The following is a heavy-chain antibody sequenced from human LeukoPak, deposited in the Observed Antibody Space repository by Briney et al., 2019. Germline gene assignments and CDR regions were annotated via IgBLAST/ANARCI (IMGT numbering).Heavy chain of an antibody. V-gene: IGHV4-39*01. CDR1: GGSISSSSHY. J-gene: IGHJ4*02. D-gene: IGHD6-19*01. CDR2: IYFSGST. CDR3: ARHQWLGPFDS. Sequence: SETLSLTCTVFGGSISSSSHYWGWIRQPLGEGLEWIESIYFSGSTYYSPSLKSQVTISVDPSTNQFSLKLSSVTAADTAVYFCARHQWLGPFDSWGQGTLVTVSS.